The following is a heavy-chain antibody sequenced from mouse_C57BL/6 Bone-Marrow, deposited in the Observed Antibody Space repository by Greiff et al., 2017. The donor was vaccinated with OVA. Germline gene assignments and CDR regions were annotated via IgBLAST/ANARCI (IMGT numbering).Heavy chain of an antibody. CDR1: GYTFTSYW. CDR3: ARLGRLGPDWYFDV. V-gene: IGHV1-50*01. D-gene: IGHD4-1*01. J-gene: IGHJ1*03. CDR2: IDPSDSYT. Sequence: QVQLQQPGAELVKPGASVKLSCKASGYTFTSYWMQWVKQRPGQGLEWIGEIDPSDSYTNYNQKFKGKATLTVDTSSSTAYMQLSSLTSEDSAVYYCARLGRLGPDWYFDVWGTGTTVTVSS.